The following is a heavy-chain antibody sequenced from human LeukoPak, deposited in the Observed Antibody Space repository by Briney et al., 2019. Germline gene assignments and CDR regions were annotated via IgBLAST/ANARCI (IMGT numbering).Heavy chain of an antibody. Sequence: ASVKVSCKASGYTFTGYYMHWVRQAPGQGLEWMGWINPNSGGTNYAQKFQGRVTMTRDTSISTAYMELSRLRSGDTAVYYCARDKVYSSSYLLFDYWGQGTLVTVSS. CDR2: INPNSGGT. CDR3: ARDKVYSSSYLLFDY. V-gene: IGHV1-2*02. CDR1: GYTFTGYY. J-gene: IGHJ4*02. D-gene: IGHD6-6*01.